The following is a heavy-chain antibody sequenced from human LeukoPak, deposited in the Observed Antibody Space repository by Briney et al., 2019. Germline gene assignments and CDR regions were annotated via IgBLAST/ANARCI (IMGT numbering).Heavy chain of an antibody. Sequence: PSETRSLTCTVSGGSTSSSTYYWGWIRQPPGKGLEWIGEINHSGSTNYNPSLKSRVTISVDTSKNQFSLKLSSVTAADTAVYYCARGRGYSYGHYFDYWGQGTLVTVSS. J-gene: IGHJ4*02. V-gene: IGHV4-39*07. D-gene: IGHD5-18*01. CDR2: INHSGST. CDR3: ARGRGYSYGHYFDY. CDR1: GGSTSSSTYY.